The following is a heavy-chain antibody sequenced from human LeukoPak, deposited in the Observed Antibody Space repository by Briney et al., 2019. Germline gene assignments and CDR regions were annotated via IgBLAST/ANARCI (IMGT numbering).Heavy chain of an antibody. CDR1: GYSLTSSYY. CDR3: ARDRGFMTADY. Sequence: SETLSLTCTVSGYSLTSSYYWAWIRQPPGKGLEWVASISHSGTTYYNPSLKSRVTISIDTSRNQFSLKLNSLTAADTAVYHCARDRGFMTADYWGQGTLLTVSS. CDR2: ISHSGTT. J-gene: IGHJ4*02. D-gene: IGHD3-10*01. V-gene: IGHV4-38-2*02.